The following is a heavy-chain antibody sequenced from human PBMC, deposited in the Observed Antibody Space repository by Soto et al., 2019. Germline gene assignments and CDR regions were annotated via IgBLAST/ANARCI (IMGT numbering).Heavy chain of an antibody. V-gene: IGHV4-30-2*01. CDR1: GGSISSGDYS. CDR2: IYYGGST. Sequence: TLSLTCTVSGGSISSGDYSWNWIRQPPGKGLEWIGYIYYGGSTYYNPSLQSRVTMSVDRSRNQFSLKLNSVTAADTAVYYCARVRREYDNSGPVDYWGQGTLVTVSS. J-gene: IGHJ4*02. CDR3: ARVRREYDNSGPVDY. D-gene: IGHD3-22*01.